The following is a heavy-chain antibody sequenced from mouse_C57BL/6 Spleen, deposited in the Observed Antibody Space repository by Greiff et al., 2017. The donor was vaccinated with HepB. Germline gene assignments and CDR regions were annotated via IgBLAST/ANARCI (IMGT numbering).Heavy chain of an antibody. CDR1: GYTFTSYW. CDR3: AREGITTVVGRYFDV. CDR2: IYPGSGST. J-gene: IGHJ1*03. V-gene: IGHV1-55*01. Sequence: VQLQQSGAELVKPGASVKMSCKASGYTFTSYWITWVKQRPGQGLEWIGDIYPGSGSTNYNEKFKSKATLTVDTSSSTAYMQLSSLTSEDSAVYYCAREGITTVVGRYFDVWGTGTTVTVSS. D-gene: IGHD1-1*01.